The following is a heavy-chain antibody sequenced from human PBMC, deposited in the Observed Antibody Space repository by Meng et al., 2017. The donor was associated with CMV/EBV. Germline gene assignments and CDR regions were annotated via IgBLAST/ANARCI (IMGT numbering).Heavy chain of an antibody. D-gene: IGHD4-23*01. Sequence: QLQTQESGPGLVKPSETLSLTCTVSGGSISSSSYYWGWIRQPPGKGLEWIGSIYYSGSTYYNPSLKSRVTISVDTSKNQFSLKLSSVTAADTAVYYCARDPSLRWIDYWGQGTLVTVSS. CDR3: ARDPSLRWIDY. V-gene: IGHV4-39*07. CDR1: GGSISSSSYY. CDR2: IYYSGST. J-gene: IGHJ4*02.